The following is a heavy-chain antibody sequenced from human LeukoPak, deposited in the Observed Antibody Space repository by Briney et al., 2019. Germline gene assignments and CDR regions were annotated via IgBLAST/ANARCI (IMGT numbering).Heavy chain of an antibody. V-gene: IGHV3-74*01. CDR2: INSVGSNT. J-gene: IGHJ6*03. CDR3: ARGRATTVSFYYYYYMDV. CDR1: GFTLSSYW. D-gene: IGHD4-11*01. Sequence: AGGSLRLSCAASGFTLSSYWMHWVRRVPGTGLVWVSSINSVGSNTNYADSVKGRFTISRDNAKNTVYLQINSLRAEDTAVYYCARGRATTVSFYYYYYMDVWGKGTTVTVSS.